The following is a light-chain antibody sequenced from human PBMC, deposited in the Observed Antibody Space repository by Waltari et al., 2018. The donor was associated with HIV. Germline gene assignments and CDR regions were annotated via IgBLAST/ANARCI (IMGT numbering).Light chain of an antibody. J-gene: IGLJ1*01. Sequence: SYELSQIPSVSVSPGQTASIPCSGDQLADNYVWYQQKPGQSPVVVMYQDNERPSGIPERFSGSNSGNTATLTISGAQAMDEAEYYCQAWDSSAVYVFGTGTKVTVL. CDR1: QLADNY. CDR2: QDN. CDR3: QAWDSSAVYV. V-gene: IGLV3-1*01.